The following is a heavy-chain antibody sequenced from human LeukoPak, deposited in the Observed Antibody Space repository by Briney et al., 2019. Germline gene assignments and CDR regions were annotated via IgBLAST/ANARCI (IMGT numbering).Heavy chain of an antibody. CDR2: IRTKTDGGTT. J-gene: IGHJ4*02. V-gene: IGHV3-15*01. CDR3: TTGGPRRH. D-gene: IGHD3-16*01. CDR1: GGSINSYY. Sequence: ETLSLTCTVSGGSINSYYWSWIRQPPGKGLEWVGLIRTKTDGGTTDNATPVKGRFAISRDDSRNMLFLQMNSLKTEDTGVYYCTTGGPRRHWGQGTLVTVSS.